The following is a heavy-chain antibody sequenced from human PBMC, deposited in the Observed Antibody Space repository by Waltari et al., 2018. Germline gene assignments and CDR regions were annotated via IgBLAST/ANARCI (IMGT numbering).Heavy chain of an antibody. Sequence: QLQLQASGPRLVKPSETLSLTCTVSGGSIDRGSSYWGWLRQAPGQGLEWIGNIYHSGRTYYNPSLESRVNMSVETSNNQFSLLLKSVTAADTALYYCARRADYGLDFDSWGQGTLVAVSS. V-gene: IGHV4-39*01. J-gene: IGHJ4*02. D-gene: IGHD4-17*01. CDR3: ARRADYGLDFDS. CDR1: GGSIDRGSSY. CDR2: IYHSGRT.